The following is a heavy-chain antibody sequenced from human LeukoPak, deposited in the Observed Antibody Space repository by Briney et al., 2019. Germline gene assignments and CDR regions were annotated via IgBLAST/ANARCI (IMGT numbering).Heavy chain of an antibody. CDR1: GYTFTSYA. CDR3: AKDSYRYCGGDCPVDY. D-gene: IGHD2-21*02. V-gene: IGHV1-3*01. CDR2: INAGNGNT. Sequence: ASVKVSCKASGYTFTSYAMHWVRQAPGQRLEWMGWINAGNGNTKYSQKFQGRVTITSDTSASTAYMELSSLRSEDTAVYYCAKDSYRYCGGDCPVDYWGQGTLVTVSS. J-gene: IGHJ4*02.